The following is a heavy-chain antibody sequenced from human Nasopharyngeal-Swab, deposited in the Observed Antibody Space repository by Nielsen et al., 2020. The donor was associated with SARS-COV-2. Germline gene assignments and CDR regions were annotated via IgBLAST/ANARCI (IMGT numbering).Heavy chain of an antibody. J-gene: IGHJ4*02. CDR1: GFTFSSYA. V-gene: IGHV3-23*01. CDR2: ISGSGGST. D-gene: IGHD3-10*01. CDR3: AKTLAPRGYFDY. Sequence: GESLKISCAASGFTFSSYAMSWVRQAPGKGLEWVSAISGSGGSTYYADSVEGRFTISRDNSKNTLYLQMNSLRAEDTAVYYCAKTLAPRGYFDYWGQGTLVTVSS.